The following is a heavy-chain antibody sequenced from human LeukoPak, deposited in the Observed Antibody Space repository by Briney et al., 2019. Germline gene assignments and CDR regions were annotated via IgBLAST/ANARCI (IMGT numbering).Heavy chain of an antibody. J-gene: IGHJ6*03. CDR1: GGSINSSRYY. D-gene: IGHD6-13*01. Sequence: SETQSGPCTVSGGSINSSRYYWGWIRQPPGKGLEWIGSIIYSGSTYYNPSLKSRLTISVGTAKNQFSLKLDSVTATDTAIYYCARHDSTLAALDEYYYCYYIVVWG. CDR3: ARHDSTLAALDEYYYCYYIVV. V-gene: IGHV4-39*01. CDR2: IIYSGST.